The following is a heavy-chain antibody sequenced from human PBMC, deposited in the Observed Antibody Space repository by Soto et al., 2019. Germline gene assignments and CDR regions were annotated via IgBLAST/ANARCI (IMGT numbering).Heavy chain of an antibody. D-gene: IGHD6-6*01. CDR3: ARGGGIAARILPYYYYGMDV. CDR2: INHSGST. J-gene: IGHJ6*02. V-gene: IGHV4-34*01. CDR1: GGSFSGYY. Sequence: ETLSLTCAVYGGSFSGYYWSWIRQPPGKGLEWIGEINHSGSTNYNPSLKSRVTISVDTSKNQFSLKLSSVTAADTAVYYCARGGGIAARILPYYYYGMDVWGQGTTVTVSS.